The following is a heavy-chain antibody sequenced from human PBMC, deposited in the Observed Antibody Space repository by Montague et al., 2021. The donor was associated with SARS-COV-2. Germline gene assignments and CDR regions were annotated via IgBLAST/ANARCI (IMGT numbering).Heavy chain of an antibody. J-gene: IGHJ3*01. CDR3: ARGQVTIFGVLIMLPAAGAVDV. CDR2: INDRGST. CDR1: GGSFSGYY. V-gene: IGHV4-34*01. Sequence: ETLSLTCAVYGGSFSGYYWTWIRQPPGRGLEWVGEINDRGSTNYNPSFESRLTMSVDTSKNQFSLRLKSVSAADTAVYYCARGQVTIFGVLIMLPAAGAVDVWGQGTTVTVSS. D-gene: IGHD3-3*01.